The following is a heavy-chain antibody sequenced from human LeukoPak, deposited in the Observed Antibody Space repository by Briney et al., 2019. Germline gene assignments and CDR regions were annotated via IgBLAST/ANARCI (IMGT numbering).Heavy chain of an antibody. Sequence: PGGSLRLSCAASGITFSNYWIHWVRQAPGKGLVWVSRIKPDGSSTNYADSVKGRFTISRDNAKNTVFLQMNSLRAEDTAVYYCAGGRGSYGLWDTWGQGTLVSVSS. CDR3: AGGRGSYGLWDT. CDR1: GITFSNYW. J-gene: IGHJ5*02. CDR2: IKPDGSST. V-gene: IGHV3-74*01. D-gene: IGHD3-16*01.